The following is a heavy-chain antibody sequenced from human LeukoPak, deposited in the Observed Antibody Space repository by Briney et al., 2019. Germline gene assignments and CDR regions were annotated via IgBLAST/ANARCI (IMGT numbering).Heavy chain of an antibody. CDR2: INPNDGDT. D-gene: IGHD2-2*01. CDR1: GYTFTDYY. J-gene: IGHJ4*02. V-gene: IGHV1-2*02. Sequence: ASAKVPCKASGYTFTDYYMHWVRQAPGQGFEWMGWINPNDGDTNYAQKFQGRVTMTRDTSISTAHMEVSRLRSDDTAVYYCARANFLYCSSSTCLFDYWGQGTLVTVSS. CDR3: ARANFLYCSSSTCLFDY.